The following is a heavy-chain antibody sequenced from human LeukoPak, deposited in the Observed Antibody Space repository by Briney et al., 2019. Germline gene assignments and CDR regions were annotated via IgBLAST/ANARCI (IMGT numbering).Heavy chain of an antibody. J-gene: IGHJ2*01. CDR2: IDDTGST. CDR3: ARSRGQYWYFDL. CDR1: GGSISNYY. Sequence: SETLSLTCTVSGGSISNYYWSWLRQPPGKGLEWIGNIDDTGSTNYNPSLKSRVTTPVDTSKNQFSLKLSSVTPADTAVYYCARSRGQYWYFDLWGRGTLVTVSS. D-gene: IGHD2-15*01. V-gene: IGHV4-59*01.